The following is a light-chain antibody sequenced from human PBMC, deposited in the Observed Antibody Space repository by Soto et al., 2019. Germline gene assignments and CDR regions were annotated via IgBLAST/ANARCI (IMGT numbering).Light chain of an antibody. Sequence: EIVLTQSAGTLSLSPGERDTLSCRASQSVSSNYLAWYQQKPGQAPRPLIYGASSRATGIPDRFSGSGAGTDFTLTISRLEPEDFAVYYCNPYSSTLCTFGQLTNVDIK. V-gene: IGKV3-20*01. CDR1: QSVSSNY. CDR3: NPYSSTLCT. J-gene: IGKJ1*01. CDR2: GAS.